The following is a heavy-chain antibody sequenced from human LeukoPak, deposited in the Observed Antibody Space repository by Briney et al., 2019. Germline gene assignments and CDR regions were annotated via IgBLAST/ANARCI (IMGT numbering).Heavy chain of an antibody. CDR2: IQYSGST. CDR3: ARVSGATITTYYGMDV. J-gene: IGHJ6*02. V-gene: IGHV4-59*02. CDR1: GGSVSRYY. D-gene: IGHD5-12*01. Sequence: SETLSLTCTVPGGSVSRYYWSWMRQPPGKGLEWIGNIQYSGSTNYNPSLKSRITISIDTAKNQFSLRLSSVTSVDTAVYYCARVSGATITTYYGMDVWGQGTTVTVS.